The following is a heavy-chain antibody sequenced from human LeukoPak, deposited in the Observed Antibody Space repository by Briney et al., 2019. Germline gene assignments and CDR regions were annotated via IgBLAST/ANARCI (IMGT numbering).Heavy chain of an antibody. Sequence: SETLSLTCAVYGGSFSGYYWSWIRQPPGKGLEWIGEINHSGSTNYNPSLKSRVTISVDTSKNQFSLKLSSVTAADTAVYYCASPRIWNYFDYWGQGTLVTVSS. D-gene: IGHD1-1*01. CDR3: ASPRIWNYFDY. CDR2: INHSGST. CDR1: GGSFSGYY. V-gene: IGHV4-34*01. J-gene: IGHJ4*02.